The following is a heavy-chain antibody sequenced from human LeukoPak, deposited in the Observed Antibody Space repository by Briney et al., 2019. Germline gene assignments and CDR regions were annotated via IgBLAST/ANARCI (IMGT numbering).Heavy chain of an antibody. CDR3: ARTGGTIDY. CDR1: GGSLSSYY. CDR2: IYYGGST. V-gene: IGHV4-59*08. D-gene: IGHD2-8*02. J-gene: IGHJ4*02. Sequence: PSETLSLTCTVSGGSLSSYYWTWMRQPPRKGLEWIGNIYYGGSTNYNPSLTSRVTISVDTAKNQFSLKLNSVTAADTAVYYCARTGGTIDYWGQGTLVTVSS.